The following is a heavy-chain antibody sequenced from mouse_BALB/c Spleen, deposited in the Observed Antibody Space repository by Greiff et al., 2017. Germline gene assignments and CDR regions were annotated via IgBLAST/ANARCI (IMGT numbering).Heavy chain of an antibody. CDR3: ARSLYYDYLDV. J-gene: IGHJ1*01. CDR2: INPSSGYT. D-gene: IGHD2-4*01. V-gene: IGHV1-4*02. Sequence: QVQLKESAAELARPGASVKMSCKASGYTFTTYTIHWVKQRPGQGLEWIGYINPSSGYTEYNQKFKDKTTLTADKSSSTAYMQLSSLTSEDSAVYYCARSLYYDYLDVWGAGTTVTVSS. CDR1: GYTFTTYT.